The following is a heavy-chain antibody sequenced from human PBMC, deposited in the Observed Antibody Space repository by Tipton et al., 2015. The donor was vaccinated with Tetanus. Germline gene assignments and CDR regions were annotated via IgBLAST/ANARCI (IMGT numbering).Heavy chain of an antibody. CDR1: GGSLTSGTYY. D-gene: IGHD6-19*01. V-gene: IGHV4-39*02. Sequence: GLVKPSETLSLTCTVSGGSLTSGTYYWGWIRQPPGKGLEWIGNIYYSGTTNYNPSLKSRVTISLDTSKTHFYLNLSSVAAADTAVYYCARPIKQWLVPVDSWGQGTLVTVSS. J-gene: IGHJ4*02. CDR3: ARPIKQWLVPVDS. CDR2: IYYSGTT.